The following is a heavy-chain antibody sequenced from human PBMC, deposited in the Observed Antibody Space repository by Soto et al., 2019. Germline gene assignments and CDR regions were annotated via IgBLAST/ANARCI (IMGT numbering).Heavy chain of an antibody. V-gene: IGHV4-34*01. CDR3: ARGADCSSTSCCAFSWWFDP. J-gene: IGHJ5*02. CDR2: INHSGST. Sequence: PSETLSLTCAVYGGSFSGYYWSWIRQPPGKGLEWIGEINHSGSTNYNPSLKSRVTISVDTSKNQFSLKLSSVTAADTAVYYCARGADCSSTSCCAFSWWFDPWGQGTLVTVSS. CDR1: GGSFSGYY. D-gene: IGHD2-2*01.